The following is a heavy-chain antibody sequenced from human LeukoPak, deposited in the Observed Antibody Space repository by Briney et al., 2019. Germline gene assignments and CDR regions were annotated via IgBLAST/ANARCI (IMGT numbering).Heavy chain of an antibody. J-gene: IGHJ4*02. D-gene: IGHD3-10*01. CDR2: FYPEDGET. V-gene: IGHV1-24*01. CDR3: ATGGPMVRGVTIFDY. Sequence: ASVTVSCKVSGYTLTELSMHWVRQAPGKGLEWMGGFYPEDGETIYAQKFQGRVTMTEDTSTDTAYMELSSLRSEDTAVYYCATGGPMVRGVTIFDYWGQGTLVTVSS. CDR1: GYTLTELS.